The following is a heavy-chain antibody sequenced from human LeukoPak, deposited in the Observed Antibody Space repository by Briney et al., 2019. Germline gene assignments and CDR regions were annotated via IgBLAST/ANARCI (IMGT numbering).Heavy chain of an antibody. Sequence: ASVKVSCKASGYTFTSYGISWVRQAPGQGLEWMGWISAYNGNTNYAQKLQGRVTMTTDTSTSTAYMELSSLRSEDTAVYYCATHYDFWSGPVPEYYYYYGMDVWGQGTTVTVSS. CDR1: GYTFTSYG. CDR3: ATHYDFWSGPVPEYYYYYGMDV. D-gene: IGHD3-3*01. V-gene: IGHV1-18*01. CDR2: ISAYNGNT. J-gene: IGHJ6*02.